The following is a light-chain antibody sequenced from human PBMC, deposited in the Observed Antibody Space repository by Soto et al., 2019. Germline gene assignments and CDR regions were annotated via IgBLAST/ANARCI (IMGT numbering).Light chain of an antibody. V-gene: IGKV3-20*01. CDR3: QQYGSSPPTWT. J-gene: IGKJ1*01. CDR2: YAS. Sequence: EIVLTQSPGTLSLSPGERATVSCRASQSVSNNYLAWYQQKPGQAPRLLINYASSRATGIPDRFIGSGSGTDFTLTISRLEPEDFAVYYCQQYGSSPPTWTFGQGTKVEIK. CDR1: QSVSNNY.